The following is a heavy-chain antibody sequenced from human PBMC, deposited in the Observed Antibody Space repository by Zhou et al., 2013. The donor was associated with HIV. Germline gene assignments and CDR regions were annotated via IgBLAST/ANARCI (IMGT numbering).Heavy chain of an antibody. CDR1: GGTFSSYA. D-gene: IGHD5-12*01. CDR3: ARGGGYSGYAYYYYMDV. V-gene: IGHV1-69*04. Sequence: QVQLVQSGAEVKKPGSSVKVSCKASGGTFSSYAISWVRQAPGQGLEWMGRIIPILGIANYAQKFQGRVTITADKSTSTAYMELSSLRSEDTAVYYCARGGGYSGYAYYYYMDVWGKGTTVTVSS. J-gene: IGHJ6*03. CDR2: IIPILGIA.